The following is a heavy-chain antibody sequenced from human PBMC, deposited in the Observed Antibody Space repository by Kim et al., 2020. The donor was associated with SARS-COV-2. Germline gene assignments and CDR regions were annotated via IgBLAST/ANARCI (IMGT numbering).Heavy chain of an antibody. CDR1: GDSIRRNY. D-gene: IGHD3-16*01. CDR2: IFDIGTT. CDR3: ARLRIYPDYYTDV. V-gene: IGHV4-59*01. Sequence: SETLSLTCSVSGDSIRRNYWSWMRQSPGKGLEWIGYIFDIGTTNYNPSLESRVTISVDTSNNQFSLKLTSISDADTAVYYCARLRIYPDYYTDVWGKGTTVTVSS. J-gene: IGHJ6*03.